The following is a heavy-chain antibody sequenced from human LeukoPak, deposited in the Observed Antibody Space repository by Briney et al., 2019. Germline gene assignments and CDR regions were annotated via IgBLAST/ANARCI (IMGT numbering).Heavy chain of an antibody. V-gene: IGHV4-4*07. Sequence: SETLSLTCTVSGGSISSYYWSWIRQPAGKGLEWLGRIYTSGSTNYNPSLKSRVTMSVDTSKNQFSLKLSSVTAADTAVYYCARGPDILTGYYNGFDYWGQGTLVTVSS. CDR3: ARGPDILTGYYNGFDY. CDR1: GGSISSYY. D-gene: IGHD3-9*01. J-gene: IGHJ4*02. CDR2: IYTSGST.